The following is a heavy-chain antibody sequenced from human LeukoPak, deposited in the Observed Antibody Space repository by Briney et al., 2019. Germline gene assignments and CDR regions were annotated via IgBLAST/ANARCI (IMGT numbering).Heavy chain of an antibody. V-gene: IGHV3-48*03. Sequence: PGGSLRLSCVASGFTFSSYEINWVRQAPGKGLEWVSYISSSGRTIYYADSVQGLFTISRDNAKNSLYLQMNSLRAEDTAVYYCARDPGQRDYGDYTYYFDYWGQGTLVTVSS. CDR2: ISSSGRTI. CDR3: ARDPGQRDYGDYTYYFDY. J-gene: IGHJ4*02. CDR1: GFTFSSYE. D-gene: IGHD4-17*01.